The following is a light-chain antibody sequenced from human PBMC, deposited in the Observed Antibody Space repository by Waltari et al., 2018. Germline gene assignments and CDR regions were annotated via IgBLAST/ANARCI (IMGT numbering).Light chain of an antibody. J-gene: IGLJ3*02. CDR1: SGHTSKA. Sequence: QLVLTQSPSASAPLGASVKLTCTLSSGHTSKAIAWLQQQPEKGPRYLMKVNSDGSHSKGDEIPIRFSGSSSGAARYLTISSLQSEDEADYYCQTGGHGTWVFGGGTKLTVL. CDR3: QTGGHGTWV. CDR2: VNSDGSH. V-gene: IGLV4-69*01.